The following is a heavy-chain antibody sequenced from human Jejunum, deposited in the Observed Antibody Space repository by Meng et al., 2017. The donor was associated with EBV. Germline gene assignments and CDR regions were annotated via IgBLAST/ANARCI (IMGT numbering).Heavy chain of an antibody. D-gene: IGHD2-21*02. CDR3: ASDISTATFGY. V-gene: IGHV7-4-1*02. Sequence: QEQLTQYGAGLRTPGALVKVTCKATGYTFSRYAMNWVRPAPGDGLEWMGWINTRTGNPAYAQGFTGRFVFSLDTSVSTAYLQISSLKAEDTAVYYCASDISTATFGYWGQGTLVTVSS. CDR2: INTRTGNP. CDR1: GYTFSRYA. J-gene: IGHJ4*02.